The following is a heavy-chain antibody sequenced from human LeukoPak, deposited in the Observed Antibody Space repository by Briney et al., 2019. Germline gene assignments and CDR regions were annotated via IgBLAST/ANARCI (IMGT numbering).Heavy chain of an antibody. CDR2: IRYDGSNK. J-gene: IGHJ4*02. CDR3: AKDRGTTMLRGVIIDY. D-gene: IGHD3-10*01. CDR1: GFTFSSYG. V-gene: IGHV3-30*02. Sequence: GGSLRLSCAASGFTFSSYGMHWVRQAPGKGLEWVAFIRYDGSNKYYADSVKGRFTISRDNAKNSLYLQMNSLRAEDTALYYCAKDRGTTMLRGVIIDYWGQGTLVTVSS.